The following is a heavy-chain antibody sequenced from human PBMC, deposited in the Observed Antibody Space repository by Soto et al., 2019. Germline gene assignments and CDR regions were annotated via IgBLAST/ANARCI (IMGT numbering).Heavy chain of an antibody. D-gene: IGHD2-2*01. CDR2: ISRTSTHT. Sequence: VQLVESGGGLVKPGGSLRLSCAASGFTFSDVFMSWLRQAPGKRLEWVSFISRTSTHTTYADSVKGRFTVSRDNAKNSSYLEMTSLRVEDTAVYFCARDRCYGDVDYWGPGTLVTVSS. V-gene: IGHV3-11*06. CDR3: ARDRCYGDVDY. CDR1: GFTFSDVF. J-gene: IGHJ4*02.